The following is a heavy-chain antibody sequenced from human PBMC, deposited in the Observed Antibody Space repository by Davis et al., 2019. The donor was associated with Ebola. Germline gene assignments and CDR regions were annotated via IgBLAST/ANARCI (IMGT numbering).Heavy chain of an antibody. V-gene: IGHV1-46*01. CDR3: ARHPYYLDSNGYYSDY. D-gene: IGHD3-22*01. CDR2: SKPSGGST. Sequence: ASVKVSCKASGYTFTSYYMHWVRQAPGQGLEWMGISKPSGGSTTYAQKFQGRVTMTRDTSTSTVYMELSSLRSDDTAVYFCARHPYYLDSNGYYSDYWGQGTLLTVSS. CDR1: GYTFTSYY. J-gene: IGHJ4*02.